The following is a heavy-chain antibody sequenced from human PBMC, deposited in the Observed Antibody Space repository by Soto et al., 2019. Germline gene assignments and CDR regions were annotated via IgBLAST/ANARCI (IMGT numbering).Heavy chain of an antibody. V-gene: IGHV3-11*01. Sequence: QVQLVESGGGLVKPGGSLRLSCAASGFTFSDCYMSWIRQTPGKGLEWVSYISSSGSTIYYADSVKGRFTISRDNAKNSLYLQMNSLRAEDTAVYYCASPILLTTYYFDYWGQGTLVTVSS. D-gene: IGHD3-9*01. CDR1: GFTFSDCY. CDR3: ASPILLTTYYFDY. J-gene: IGHJ4*02. CDR2: ISSSGSTI.